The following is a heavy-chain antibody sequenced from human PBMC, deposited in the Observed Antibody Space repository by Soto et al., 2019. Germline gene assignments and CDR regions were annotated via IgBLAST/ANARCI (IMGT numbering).Heavy chain of an antibody. D-gene: IGHD6-19*01. Sequence: GGSLRLSCAASGFTFSSYSMNWVRQAPGKGLEWVSSISSSSSYIYYADSVKGRFTISRDNAKNSLYLQMNSLRAEDTAVYYFARGISSRWYVDYWGQGSLVTVSS. CDR2: ISSSSSYI. J-gene: IGHJ4*02. CDR3: ARGISSRWYVDY. V-gene: IGHV3-21*01. CDR1: GFTFSSYS.